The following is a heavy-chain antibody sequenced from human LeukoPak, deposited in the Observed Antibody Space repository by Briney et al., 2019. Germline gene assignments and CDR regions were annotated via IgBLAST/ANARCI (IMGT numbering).Heavy chain of an antibody. J-gene: IGHJ3*02. Sequence: GGSLRLSCAASGFTFSSYWMSWVRQAPGKGLEWVANIKQDGSEKYYVDSVKGRFTISRDNAENSLYLQMNSLRAEDTAVYYCAKDLFSGYDLVKAFDIWGQGTMVTVSS. D-gene: IGHD5-12*01. CDR2: IKQDGSEK. CDR1: GFTFSSYW. V-gene: IGHV3-7*01. CDR3: AKDLFSGYDLVKAFDI.